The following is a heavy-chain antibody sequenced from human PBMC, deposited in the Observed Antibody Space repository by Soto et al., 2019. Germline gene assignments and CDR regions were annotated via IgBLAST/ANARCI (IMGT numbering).Heavy chain of an antibody. CDR1: GLTFRTYG. CDR3: AKLEVRFGNAMDV. CDR2: ISADGGTT. J-gene: IGHJ6*02. V-gene: IGHV3-23*01. Sequence: EVQLLESGGGLVQPGGSLRLSCAASGLTFRTYGMAWVHQAPGKGLEWVSAISADGGTTSYADSVRGRFTISRDISKNTLYLQMNSLRAEDTAVYYCAKLEVRFGNAMDVWGQGTTVTVSS. D-gene: IGHD3-22*01.